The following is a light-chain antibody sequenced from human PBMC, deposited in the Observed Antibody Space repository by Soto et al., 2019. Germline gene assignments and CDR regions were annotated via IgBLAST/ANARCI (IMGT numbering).Light chain of an antibody. CDR2: GAS. Sequence: ELVLTQSPGTLSLSPGERATLSCRASQSVSSYLAWYQQKPGQAPRLLIYGASSRATGIPDRFSGSGSGTDFTLTISRLEPEDFAVYYCQQYGSSPPWTFGQGTKVDIK. V-gene: IGKV3-20*01. J-gene: IGKJ1*01. CDR3: QQYGSSPPWT. CDR1: QSVSSY.